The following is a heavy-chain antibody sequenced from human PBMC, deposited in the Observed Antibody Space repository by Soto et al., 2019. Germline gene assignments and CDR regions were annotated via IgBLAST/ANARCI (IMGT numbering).Heavy chain of an antibody. D-gene: IGHD6-19*01. Sequence: QVQLVQSGAEVKKPGASVKVSCKVSGYTLTELSMHWVRQAPGKGLEWMGGFDPEDGETIYAQKFEGRVTMTEDTSTDTAYMELSSLRSEDTAVYYCATDLSSGVAVAGTLGYWGQGTLVTVSS. CDR3: ATDLSSGVAVAGTLGY. CDR1: GYTLTELS. V-gene: IGHV1-24*01. CDR2: FDPEDGET. J-gene: IGHJ4*02.